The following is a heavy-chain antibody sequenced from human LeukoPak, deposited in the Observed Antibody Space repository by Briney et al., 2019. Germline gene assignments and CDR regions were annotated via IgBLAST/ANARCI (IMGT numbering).Heavy chain of an antibody. CDR2: INPNSGGT. CDR1: GGTFSSYG. CDR3: AREGFCSGTNCPAVY. D-gene: IGHD2-2*01. Sequence: GASVKVSCKASGGTFSSYGISWVRQAPGQGLEWMGIINPNSGGTTYAQKFQGRVTLTGDTSASTVFMELSSLTSEDTAVYYCAREGFCSGTNCPAVYWGQGTLVTVSS. V-gene: IGHV1-46*01. J-gene: IGHJ4*02.